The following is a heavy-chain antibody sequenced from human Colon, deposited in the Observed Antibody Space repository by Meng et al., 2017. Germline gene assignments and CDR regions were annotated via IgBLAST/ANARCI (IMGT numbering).Heavy chain of an antibody. V-gene: IGHV4-4*02. Sequence: VHLAESVPRLVKPSGTLFLTCAVSGGSISSTNWWSWIRQPPGKGLEWIGEISQSGSSNYNPSLKSRVTMSLDKFKNHFFLNLSSVSAADTAVYYCAREDGSIGFTPAGQWGQGTLVTVSS. CDR2: ISQSGSS. J-gene: IGHJ1*01. D-gene: IGHD1-26*01. CDR3: AREDGSIGFTPAGQ. CDR1: GGSISSTNW.